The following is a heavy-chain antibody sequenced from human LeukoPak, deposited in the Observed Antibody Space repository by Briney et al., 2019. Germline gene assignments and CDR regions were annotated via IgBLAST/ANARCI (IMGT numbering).Heavy chain of an antibody. V-gene: IGHV1-18*01. Sequence: ASVNVSCKASGYTFTSYAMNWVRQAPGQGLEWMGWISAYNGNTNYAQKLQGRVTMTTDTSTSTAYMELRSLRSDDAAVYYCARVAVAGVWFDPWGQGTLVTVSS. CDR2: ISAYNGNT. D-gene: IGHD6-19*01. J-gene: IGHJ5*02. CDR3: ARVAVAGVWFDP. CDR1: GYTFTSYA.